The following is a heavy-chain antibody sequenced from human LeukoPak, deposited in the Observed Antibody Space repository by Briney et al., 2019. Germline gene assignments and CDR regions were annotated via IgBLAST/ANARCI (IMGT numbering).Heavy chain of an antibody. CDR2: MNPNSGNT. CDR3: ARWRYGYVIDY. J-gene: IGHJ4*02. V-gene: IGHV1-8*01. Sequence: GASVKVSCKASGYSFTSYDVNWVRQAIGQGLEWMGWMNPNSGNTGYAQKFQGRVTMTRNTSISTAYMELSSLRSEDTAVYYCARWRYGYVIDYWGQGTLVTVSS. CDR1: GYSFTSYD. D-gene: IGHD5-18*01.